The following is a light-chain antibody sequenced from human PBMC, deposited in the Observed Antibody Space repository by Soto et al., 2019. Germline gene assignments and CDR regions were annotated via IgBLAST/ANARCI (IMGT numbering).Light chain of an antibody. CDR1: SSDVGGYNF. CDR3: SSYTTSNTRQIV. V-gene: IGLV2-14*01. CDR2: DVS. J-gene: IGLJ1*01. Sequence: ALTQPASVSGSPGQSITISCTGTSSDVGGYNFVSWYQQHPGKAPNFMIYDVSIRLSGVSNRFSGSKSGNTASLTISGLQAEDEADYYCSSYTTSNTRQIVFGTGTKVTVL.